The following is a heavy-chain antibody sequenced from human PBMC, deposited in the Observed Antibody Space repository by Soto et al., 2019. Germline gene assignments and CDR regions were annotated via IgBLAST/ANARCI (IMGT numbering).Heavy chain of an antibody. CDR3: AHRRGNYYYDTIPHAFDI. CDR1: GFSLSTSGVG. Sequence: QITLKESGPTLVKPTQTLTLTCTFSGFSLSTSGVGVGWIRQPPGKALEWLALIYWDDDKRYSPSLKSRLTITKDPSKNQVVLTMTNMDPVDTATYYCAHRRGNYYYDTIPHAFDIWGQGTMVTVSS. J-gene: IGHJ3*02. CDR2: IYWDDDK. D-gene: IGHD3-22*01. V-gene: IGHV2-5*02.